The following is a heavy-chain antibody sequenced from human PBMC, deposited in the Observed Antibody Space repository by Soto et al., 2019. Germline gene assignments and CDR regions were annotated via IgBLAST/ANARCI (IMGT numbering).Heavy chain of an antibody. Sequence: QVQLQQWGAGLLKPSETLSLTCAVYGGSFSGYYWSWVRQPPGKGLEWIGEINHSGSTNYNPSLKSRVTISVDTSKNQLSLKLSSVTAADTAVYYCARGRYSSGWYLTFDYWGQGTLVTVSS. D-gene: IGHD6-19*01. CDR2: INHSGST. CDR3: ARGRYSSGWYLTFDY. V-gene: IGHV4-34*01. CDR1: GGSFSGYY. J-gene: IGHJ4*02.